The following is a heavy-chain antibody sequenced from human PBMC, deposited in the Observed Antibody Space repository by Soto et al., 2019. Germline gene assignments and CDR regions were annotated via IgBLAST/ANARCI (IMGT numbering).Heavy chain of an antibody. D-gene: IGHD1-26*01. J-gene: IGHJ4*02. CDR1: GGSIISDY. CDR3: ARVLSGSSLFDY. V-gene: IGHV4-59*01. Sequence: SETLSLTCTVSGGSIISDYWSWIRQPPGKGLEWIGYISYSGSTNYNPSLKSLVTISVDTSRNQFSLKLFSVTAADTAVYYCARVLSGSSLFDYWGQGTLVTVSS. CDR2: ISYSGST.